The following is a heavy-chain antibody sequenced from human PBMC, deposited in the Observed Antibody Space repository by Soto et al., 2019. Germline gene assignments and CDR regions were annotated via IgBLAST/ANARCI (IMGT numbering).Heavy chain of an antibody. CDR1: GGTFSTYT. Sequence: QVQLVQSGAEVKKPGSSVKVSCKASGGTFSTYTITWVRQAPGQGLEWMGRIIPIIGIINYAQKFQGRVTITADKFTGTAYMELTRLRSDDTAVYYCAGDPDSHYNDSHAYSYHWGQGTLVTVSS. J-gene: IGHJ4*02. CDR2: IIPIIGII. D-gene: IGHD3-22*01. CDR3: AGDPDSHYNDSHAYSYH. V-gene: IGHV1-69*08.